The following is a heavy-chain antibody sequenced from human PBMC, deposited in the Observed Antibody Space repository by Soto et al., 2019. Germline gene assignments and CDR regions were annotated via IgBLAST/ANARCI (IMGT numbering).Heavy chain of an antibody. Sequence: ASVKVSCKASGYTFTGYYMHWVRQAPGQGLEWMGWINPNSGGTNYAQKFQGRVTMTRDTSISTAYMELSRLRSDDTAVYYCARNLERTIKWFDPWGQGTLGTVSS. J-gene: IGHJ5*02. CDR2: INPNSGGT. CDR3: ARNLERTIKWFDP. D-gene: IGHD1-1*01. V-gene: IGHV1-2*02. CDR1: GYTFTGYY.